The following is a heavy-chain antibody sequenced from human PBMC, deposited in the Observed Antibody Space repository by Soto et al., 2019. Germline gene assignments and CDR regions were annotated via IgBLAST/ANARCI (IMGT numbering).Heavy chain of an antibody. J-gene: IGHJ6*02. CDR2: INPSGGST. D-gene: IGHD3-3*01. CDR1: GYTFTSYY. Sequence: SVKVSCKASGYTFTSYYMHWVRQAPGQGLEWMGIINPSGGSTSYAQKFQGRVTMTRDTSTSTVYMELSSLRSEDTAVYYCARDYDFWSGSPARPYYYYYGMDVWGQGTTVTVSS. CDR3: ARDYDFWSGSPARPYYYYYGMDV. V-gene: IGHV1-46*01.